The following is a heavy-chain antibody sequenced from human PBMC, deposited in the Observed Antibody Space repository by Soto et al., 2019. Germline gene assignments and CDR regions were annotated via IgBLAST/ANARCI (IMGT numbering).Heavy chain of an antibody. J-gene: IGHJ4*02. CDR1: GGSISSYY. Sequence: QVQLQESGPGLVKPSETLSLTCTVSGGSISSYYWSWIRQPPGKGLEWIGYIYYSGSTNYNPSLTSRVTISVDTSKNQFSLKLSSVTAADTVVYYCARERGTVGDFDYWGQGTLVTVSS. D-gene: IGHD3-16*01. CDR2: IYYSGST. V-gene: IGHV4-59*01. CDR3: ARERGTVGDFDY.